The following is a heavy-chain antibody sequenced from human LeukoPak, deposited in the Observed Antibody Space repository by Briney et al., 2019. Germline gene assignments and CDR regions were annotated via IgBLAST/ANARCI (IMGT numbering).Heavy chain of an antibody. CDR2: ISGSGGST. CDR1: GFTFSSYA. J-gene: IGHJ4*01. CDR3: VREPTYCGGDCSVVFDY. Sequence: PGGSLRLSCSASGFTFSSYAMSWVRQAPGRGLEWVSAISGSGGSTYYADSVKGRFTISRDDAKNTLYLQMSSLRAEDTAVYYCVREPTYCGGDCSVVFDYWGHGTLVTVSS. V-gene: IGHV3-23*01. D-gene: IGHD2-21*02.